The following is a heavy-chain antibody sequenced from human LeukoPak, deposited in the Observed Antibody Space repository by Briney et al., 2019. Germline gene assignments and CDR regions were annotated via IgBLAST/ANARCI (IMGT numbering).Heavy chain of an antibody. J-gene: IGHJ6*03. V-gene: IGHV1-8*01. Sequence: ASVTVSFKASVYTFTSYDINWVRQATAQGLEWMGWMNPNSGNTGYAQKFQGRVTMTRNTSISTAYMELSSLRSEDTAVYYCAIKSSLYYYYYMDVWGKGTTVTVSS. CDR2: MNPNSGNT. CDR1: VYTFTSYD. CDR3: AIKSSLYYYYYMDV.